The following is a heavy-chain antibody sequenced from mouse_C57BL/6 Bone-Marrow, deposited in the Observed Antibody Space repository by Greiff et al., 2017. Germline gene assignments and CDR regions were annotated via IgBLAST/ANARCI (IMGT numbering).Heavy chain of an antibody. V-gene: IGHV1-75*01. CDR1: GYTFTDYY. CDR3: ASDGYYDYFDY. D-gene: IGHD2-3*01. CDR2: IFPGSGST. J-gene: IGHJ2*01. Sequence: QVQLKQSGPELVKPGASVKISCKASGYTFTDYYINWVKQRPGQGLEWIGWIFPGSGSTYYTEKFKGKATLTVDKSASTAYMVLSSLTSEDSAVYFCASDGYYDYFDYWGQGTTLTVSS.